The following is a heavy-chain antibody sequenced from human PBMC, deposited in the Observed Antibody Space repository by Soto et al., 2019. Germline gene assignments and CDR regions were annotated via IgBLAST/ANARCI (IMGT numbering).Heavy chain of an antibody. CDR1: GDSINSDDFY. D-gene: IGHD3-3*01. CDR2: ISYSGNN. V-gene: IGHV4-31*03. Sequence: LSLTCIVSGDSINSDDFYWTWIRHHPWKVLECIGYISYSGNNYYNPSLKSRVTISIDTSTNQFSLSLSSVTAADTAVYYCASLKTIFGVINQSWFDPWGQGTLVTVS. J-gene: IGHJ5*02. CDR3: ASLKTIFGVINQSWFDP.